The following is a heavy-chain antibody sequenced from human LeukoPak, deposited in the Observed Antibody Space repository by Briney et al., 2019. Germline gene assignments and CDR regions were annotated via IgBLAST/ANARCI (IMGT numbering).Heavy chain of an antibody. CDR2: VHYTGST. J-gene: IGHJ4*02. D-gene: IGHD2-8*02. CDR3: ARYSSGGFHFAY. V-gene: IGHV4-59*08. CDR1: GGFINGYY. Sequence: SETLSLTCTVSGGFINGYYWSWLRQPPGKGLEWIGYVHYTGSTTYNPSLKSRVTISGDTSNNQFSLKLTSVTAADTAVYYCARYSSGGFHFAYWGQGTLVTVSS.